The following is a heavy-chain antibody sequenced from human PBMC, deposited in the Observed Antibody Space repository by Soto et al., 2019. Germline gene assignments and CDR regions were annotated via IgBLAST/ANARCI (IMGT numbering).Heavy chain of an antibody. V-gene: IGHV3-33*01. CDR1: GFTFSSYG. CDR3: GRDRGDYPPGYCYGIDV. CDR2: IWYDGSNK. J-gene: IGHJ6*02. Sequence: QVQLVESGGGVVQPGRSLRLSCAASGFTFSSYGMHWVRQAPGKGLEWVAVIWYDGSNKYYVDSVKGRFTIYRDNSKNTLYLQMNSLRAEDTAVYYCGRDRGDYPPGYCYGIDVWGQGTTVT. D-gene: IGHD4-17*01.